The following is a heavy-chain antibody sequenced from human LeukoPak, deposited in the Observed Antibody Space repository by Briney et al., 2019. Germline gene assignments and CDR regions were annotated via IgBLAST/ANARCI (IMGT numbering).Heavy chain of an antibody. J-gene: IGHJ4*02. CDR2: INTHKGHT. CDR1: GYTFTGQY. D-gene: IGHD2-15*01. V-gene: IGHV1/OR15-2*01. CDR3: AREFGHCSGDNCFYFFDS. Sequence: RASVKVSFKTSGYTFTGQYLHWVRQAPGQGLEWMGWINTHKGHTNFLQKFQGRVTVTTDISTNTAYMELRRLRSDDTAVYYCAREFGHCSGDNCFYFFDSWGQGSLVIVSS.